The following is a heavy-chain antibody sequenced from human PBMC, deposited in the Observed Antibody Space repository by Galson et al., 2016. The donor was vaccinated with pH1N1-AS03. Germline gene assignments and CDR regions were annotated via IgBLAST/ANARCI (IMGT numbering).Heavy chain of an antibody. J-gene: IGHJ4*02. CDR1: GFTFSSYA. Sequence: SLRLSCAASGFTFSSYAMHWVRQAPGKGLEYVSAISGNGFSTYYANSVKGRFTISRDNSKNTLYLQMGSLRAEDMAVYYCARGPVSYSNYWFPPPDYWVQGTLVTVSS. V-gene: IGHV3-64*01. D-gene: IGHD6-13*01. CDR2: ISGNGFST. CDR3: ARGPVSYSNYWFPPPDY.